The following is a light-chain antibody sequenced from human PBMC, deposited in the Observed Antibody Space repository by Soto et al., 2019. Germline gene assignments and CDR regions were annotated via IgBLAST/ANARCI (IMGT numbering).Light chain of an antibody. CDR1: QSVSSN. J-gene: IGKJ1*01. Sequence: EILMTQSPATLSVSPGERATLSCRASQSVSSNLAWYQQKPGQAPRLLIYGASTRETGIPARFSGSGAGTECTRTISSLQSEDVEVYSCQQYYRWTQTFGQGTQVDIK. CDR3: QQYYRWTQT. V-gene: IGKV3-15*01. CDR2: GAS.